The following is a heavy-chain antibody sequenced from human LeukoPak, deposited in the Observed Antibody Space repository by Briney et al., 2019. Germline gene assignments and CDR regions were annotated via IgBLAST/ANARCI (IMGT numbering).Heavy chain of an antibody. V-gene: IGHV3-7*01. CDR2: IKEDNREQ. Sequence: GGPLRLSCAVSGFPFRPYWMSWVRQAPGKGLEWVASIKEDNREQLYVDSEKGLFTISRENDKNSLYLKMNIPRAEDTAVYYCARDGDFPLYYYYYMDVWGRGNTVTVSS. CDR1: GFPFRPYW. D-gene: IGHD4-17*01. J-gene: IGHJ6*03. CDR3: ARDGDFPLYYYYYMDV.